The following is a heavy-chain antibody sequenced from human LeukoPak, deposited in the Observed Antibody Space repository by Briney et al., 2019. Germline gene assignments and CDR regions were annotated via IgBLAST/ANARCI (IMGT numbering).Heavy chain of an antibody. CDR1: GFTFTSH. J-gene: IGHJ3*01. V-gene: IGHV1-8*01. D-gene: IGHD2-2*01. CDR3: ARDGRGAAAPDDAFDV. Sequence: GASVNVPCKTSGFTFTSHDNWVRQAAGQGLEWMGWMNPNSGATGYAQKFQGRVTMTRDTSITTVYMELSSLTSEDAAVYYCARDGRGAAAPDDAFDVWGQGTMVTVSS. CDR2: MNPNSGAT.